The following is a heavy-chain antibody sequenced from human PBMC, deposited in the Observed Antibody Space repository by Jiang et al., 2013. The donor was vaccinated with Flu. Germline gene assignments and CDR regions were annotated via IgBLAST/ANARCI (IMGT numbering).Heavy chain of an antibody. CDR2: IYPGDSDT. D-gene: IGHD3-22*01. Sequence: GAEVKKPGESLKTSCKGSGYSFTSYWIGWVRQMPGKGLEWMGIIYPGDSDTRYSPSFQGQVTISADKSISTAYLQWSGLKASDTAMYYCARHVGYYDSSGYYYDYWGQGTLVTVSS. V-gene: IGHV5-51*01. CDR1: GYSFTSYW. J-gene: IGHJ4*02. CDR3: ARHVGYYDSSGYYYDY.